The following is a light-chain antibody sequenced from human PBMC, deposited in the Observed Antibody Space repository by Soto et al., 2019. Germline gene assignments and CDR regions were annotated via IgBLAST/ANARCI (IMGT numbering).Light chain of an antibody. V-gene: IGKV1-5*03. J-gene: IGKJ1*01. Sequence: DIQMTQSPSTLSASVGGRVTITCRASQSISSWLAWYQQKPGKAPKLLIYKASGLESGVPSRFSGIGSGTEFTLTISSLQPDDFATYYCQQYNSYSWTFGQGTKV. CDR3: QQYNSYSWT. CDR2: KAS. CDR1: QSISSW.